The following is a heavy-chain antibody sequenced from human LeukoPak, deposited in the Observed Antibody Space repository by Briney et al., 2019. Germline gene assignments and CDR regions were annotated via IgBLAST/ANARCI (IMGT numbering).Heavy chain of an antibody. CDR1: GFTVSNNG. Sequence: GGSLRLSCVASGFTVSNNGLSWFRQAPGKRLEWVSDISGVGNTYYAESVKGRFTISRDNPKNTLYLQMNSLRAEDTAVYYCATEKGDSPDYWGQGTLVTVSS. CDR3: ATEKGDSPDY. J-gene: IGHJ4*02. D-gene: IGHD3-16*01. CDR2: ISGVGNT. V-gene: IGHV3-23*01.